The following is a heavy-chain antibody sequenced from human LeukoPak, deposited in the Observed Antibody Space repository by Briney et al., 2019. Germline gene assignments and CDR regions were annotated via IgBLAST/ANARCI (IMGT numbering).Heavy chain of an antibody. CDR2: VSYAGSNR. CDR3: ARDRYSGTPRYFDY. D-gene: IGHD1-26*01. Sequence: PGRSLRLSCAASGFPFSNYAMHWVRQAPGKGLEWVVVVSYAGSNRYYADSVKGRFTISRDNSKNTLHLQMNSLRPEDTALYYCARDRYSGTPRYFDYWGQGTLVTVSS. CDR1: GFPFSNYA. J-gene: IGHJ4*02. V-gene: IGHV3-30-3*01.